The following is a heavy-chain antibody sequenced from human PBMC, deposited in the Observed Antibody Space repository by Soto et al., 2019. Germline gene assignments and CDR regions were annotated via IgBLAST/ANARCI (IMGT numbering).Heavy chain of an antibody. J-gene: IGHJ3*02. CDR2: TYYSGGT. Sequence: QVQLQESGPGLVKPSETLSLTCTVSGGSISSNYWSWIRQPPGKGLEWIGYTYYSGGTNYNPSLKSRVTISVDTSKNQFSLKLSSVTAADTAVYYCARDGGDAFDIWGQGTMVTVSS. D-gene: IGHD3-16*01. V-gene: IGHV4-59*01. CDR3: ARDGGDAFDI. CDR1: GGSISSNY.